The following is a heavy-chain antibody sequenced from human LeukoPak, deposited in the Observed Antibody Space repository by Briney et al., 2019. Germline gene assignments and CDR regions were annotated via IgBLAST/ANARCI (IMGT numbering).Heavy chain of an antibody. D-gene: IGHD2-2*01. V-gene: IGHV4-59*01. Sequence: SETLSLTCTVSGGSISSYYWSWIRQPPGKGLEWIGYIYYSGSTNYNPSLKSRVTISVDTSKNQFSLKLSSVTAADTAVYYCARGGYCSSTSCLFGNWFDPWGQGTLVTVSS. CDR3: ARGGYCSSTSCLFGNWFDP. J-gene: IGHJ5*02. CDR2: IYYSGST. CDR1: GGSISSYY.